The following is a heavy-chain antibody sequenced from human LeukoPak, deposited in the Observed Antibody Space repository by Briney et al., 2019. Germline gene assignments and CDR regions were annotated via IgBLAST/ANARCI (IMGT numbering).Heavy chain of an antibody. Sequence: AGGSLRLSCAASGFTFSSYGMHWVRQAPGKGLEWVAVISYDGSNKYYADSVKGRFTISRDNSKNTLYLQMNSLRAEDTAVYYCAKDRNGIVGASGLFDYWGQGTLVTVSS. D-gene: IGHD1-26*01. J-gene: IGHJ4*02. CDR2: ISYDGSNK. CDR1: GFTFSSYG. V-gene: IGHV3-30*18. CDR3: AKDRNGIVGASGLFDY.